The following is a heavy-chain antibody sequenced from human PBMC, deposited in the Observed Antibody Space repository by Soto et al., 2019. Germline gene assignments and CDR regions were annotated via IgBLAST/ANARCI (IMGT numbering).Heavy chain of an antibody. D-gene: IGHD5-18*01. CDR2: ISGSGGST. V-gene: IGHV3-23*01. CDR3: AKDWRHSYGINWFDP. J-gene: IGHJ5*02. Sequence: SLRLSCAASGFTFSSYAMSWVRQAPGKGLEWVSAISGSGGSTYYADSVKGRFTISRDNSKNTLYLQMNSLRAEDTAVYYCAKDWRHSYGINWFDPWGQGTLVTVSS. CDR1: GFTFSSYA.